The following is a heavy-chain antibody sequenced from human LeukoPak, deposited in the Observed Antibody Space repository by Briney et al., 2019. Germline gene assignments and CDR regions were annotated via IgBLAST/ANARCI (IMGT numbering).Heavy chain of an antibody. CDR1: EFTFSNYA. V-gene: IGHV3-23*01. D-gene: IGHD2-21*02. CDR3: ARTCGGNCYGTLES. Sequence: GGSLRLSCAASEFTFSNYAMTWVRQTPGKGLEWVSAISGSGTNTYYAASAKGRFSISRDNSKNTLYLQMNSLRAEDTALYYCARTCGGNCYGTLESWGQGTLVTVSS. J-gene: IGHJ4*02. CDR2: ISGSGTNT.